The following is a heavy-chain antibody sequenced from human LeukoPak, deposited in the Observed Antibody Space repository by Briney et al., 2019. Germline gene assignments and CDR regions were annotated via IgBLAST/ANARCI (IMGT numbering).Heavy chain of an antibody. Sequence: KASETLSLTCAVYGGSFSGYYWSWIRQPPGKGLEWIGEINHSGSTNYNPSLKSRVTISVDTSKNQFSLKLSSVTAADTAVYYCARGSPDGITMIVVTGKLYYFDYWGQGTLVTVSS. D-gene: IGHD3-22*01. CDR1: GGSFSGYY. CDR2: INHSGST. V-gene: IGHV4-34*01. J-gene: IGHJ4*02. CDR3: ARGSPDGITMIVVTGKLYYFDY.